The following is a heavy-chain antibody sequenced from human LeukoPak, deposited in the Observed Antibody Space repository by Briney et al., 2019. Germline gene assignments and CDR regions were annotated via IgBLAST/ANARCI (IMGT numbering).Heavy chain of an antibody. CDR2: IIPIFGTA. D-gene: IGHD3-3*01. J-gene: IGHJ5*02. Sequence: ASVKVSCKASGGTFSSYAISWVRQAPAQGLEWMGGIIPIFGTANYPQKFQGRVTITADESTSTAYIELSSLRSEDTAVYYCARTASTIFGVVNVFDPWGQGTLVTVSS. CDR1: GGTFSSYA. CDR3: ARTASTIFGVVNVFDP. V-gene: IGHV1-69*13.